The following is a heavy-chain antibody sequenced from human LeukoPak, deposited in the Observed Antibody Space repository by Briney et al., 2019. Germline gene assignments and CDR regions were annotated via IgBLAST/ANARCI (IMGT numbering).Heavy chain of an antibody. D-gene: IGHD5-18*01. CDR2: IYYSGST. CDR1: GGSISSSSYY. J-gene: IGHJ5*02. Sequence: PSETLSLTCTVSGGSISSSSYYWGWIRQPPGKGLEWIGSIYYSGSTYYNPSLKGRVTISVDTSKNQFSLKLSSVTAADTAVYYCARDEVTWFDPWGQGTLVTVSS. CDR3: ARDEVTWFDP. V-gene: IGHV4-39*07.